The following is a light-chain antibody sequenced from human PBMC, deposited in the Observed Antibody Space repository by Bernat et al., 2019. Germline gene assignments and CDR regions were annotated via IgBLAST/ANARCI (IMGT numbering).Light chain of an antibody. Sequence: DIQMTQSPSTLSASVGDRVTITCRASQSISDWLAWYQQKPGKAPKLPIYKASSLESGVPSRFSGSGSATEFTLTISSLQPDDSAMYYCQQYKNYITFGQGTRLEIK. J-gene: IGKJ5*01. CDR1: QSISDW. CDR2: KAS. V-gene: IGKV1-5*03. CDR3: QQYKNYIT.